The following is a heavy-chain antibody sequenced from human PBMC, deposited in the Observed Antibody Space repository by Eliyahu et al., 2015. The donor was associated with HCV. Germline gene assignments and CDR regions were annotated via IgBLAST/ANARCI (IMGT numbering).Heavy chain of an antibody. CDR3: ARLGYDSSGYYSDTEWC. J-gene: IGHJ4*02. CDR1: GYSFXSXW. V-gene: IGHV5-10-1*03. Sequence: EVQLVQSGAEVKKPGESLRXSCXGSGYSFXSXWISWLRQMPGKGLEXMGRIDPSDSYTNYSPSFQGHVTISADKSISTAYLQWSSLKASDTAMYYCARLGYDSSGYYSDTEWCWGQGTLVTVSS. CDR2: IDPSDSYT. D-gene: IGHD3-22*01.